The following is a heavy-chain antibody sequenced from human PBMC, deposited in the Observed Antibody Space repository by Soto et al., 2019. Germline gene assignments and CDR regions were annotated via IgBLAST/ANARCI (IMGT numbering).Heavy chain of an antibody. D-gene: IGHD3-22*01. Sequence: GESLKISCKGSGYSFTSYWISWVRQMPGKGLEWVGRIDPSDSYTNYSPSFQGHVTISADKSISTAYLQWSSLKASDTAMYYCARLAEDYYDSSGYPLRGFDYWGQGTLVTVSS. CDR2: IDPSDSYT. J-gene: IGHJ4*02. CDR3: ARLAEDYYDSSGYPLRGFDY. V-gene: IGHV5-10-1*01. CDR1: GYSFTSYW.